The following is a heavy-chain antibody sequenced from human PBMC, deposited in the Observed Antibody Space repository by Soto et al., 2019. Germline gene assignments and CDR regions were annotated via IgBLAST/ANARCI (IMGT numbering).Heavy chain of an antibody. V-gene: IGHV3-30*18. CDR3: SKDLDGLQGLVDSSFCFDY. CDR1: GFTFNSYG. CDR2: ISYDGSDK. J-gene: IGHJ4*02. Sequence: GGSLRLCCAASGFTFNSYGMHWVRQAPGKGLEWVAVISYDGSDKYYADSVKGRFTISRDNSKNTLYLQMNSLRAEDTAVYYCSKDLDGLQGLVDSSFCFDYWGQGTLVTVSS. D-gene: IGHD3-16*02.